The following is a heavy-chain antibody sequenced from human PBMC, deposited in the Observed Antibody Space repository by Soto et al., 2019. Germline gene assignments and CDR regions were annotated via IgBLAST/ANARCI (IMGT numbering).Heavy chain of an antibody. CDR1: GASISGFY. D-gene: IGHD1-1*01. CDR2: IYATGTT. J-gene: IGHJ5*02. Sequence: SETLSLTCTVSGASISGFYWSWIRKSAGKGLEWIGRIYATGTTDYNPSLKSRVMMSVDTSKRQFSLKLRSVTAADTAVYYCVRDGTKTLRDWFDPWGQGMSVTVSS. V-gene: IGHV4-4*07. CDR3: VRDGTKTLRDWFDP.